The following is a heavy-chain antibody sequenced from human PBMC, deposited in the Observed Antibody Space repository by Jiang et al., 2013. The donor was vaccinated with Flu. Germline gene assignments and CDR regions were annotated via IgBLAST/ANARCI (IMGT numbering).Heavy chain of an antibody. CDR2: IYWNDDK. Sequence: KPTQTLTLTCTFSGFSLSTSGVGVGWIRQPPGKALEWLALIYWNDDKRYSPSLKSRLTITKDTSKNQVVLTMTNMDPVDTATYYCAHRRSGYELIHWGQGTLVTVSS. D-gene: IGHD5-12*01. CDR1: GFSLSTSGVG. CDR3: AHRRSGYELIH. V-gene: IGHV2-5*01. J-gene: IGHJ4*02.